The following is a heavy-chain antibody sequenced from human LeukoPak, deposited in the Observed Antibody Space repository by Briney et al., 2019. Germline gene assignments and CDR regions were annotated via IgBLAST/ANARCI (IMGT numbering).Heavy chain of an antibody. CDR2: IYYGGNT. J-gene: IGHJ6*02. Sequence: PGGSLRLSCAASGFTVSSNYMSWVRQAPGKGLEWVSVIYYGGNTYYADPVKGRFTISRDNSKNTLYLQMNSLRAEDTAVYYCARPLSAALSGMDVWGQGTTVTVSS. CDR3: ARPLSAALSGMDV. V-gene: IGHV3-53*01. D-gene: IGHD2-15*01. CDR1: GFTVSSNY.